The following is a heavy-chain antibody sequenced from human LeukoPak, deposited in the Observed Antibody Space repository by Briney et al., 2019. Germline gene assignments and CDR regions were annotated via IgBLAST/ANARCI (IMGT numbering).Heavy chain of an antibody. V-gene: IGHV4-34*01. CDR1: GGSISGYY. Sequence: PSETLSLTCAVYGGSISGYYWSWIRQPPGKGLEWIGEINHSGSTNYNPSLKSRVTISVDTSKNQFSLKLISVTAADTAVYYCACLTGLAYNWFDPWGQGTLVTVSS. CDR2: INHSGST. J-gene: IGHJ5*02. D-gene: IGHD7-27*01. CDR3: ACLTGLAYNWFDP.